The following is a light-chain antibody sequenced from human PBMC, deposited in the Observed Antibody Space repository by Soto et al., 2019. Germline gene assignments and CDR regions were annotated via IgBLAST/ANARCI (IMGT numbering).Light chain of an antibody. J-gene: IGKJ4*01. CDR1: QSISTW. CDR2: KAS. V-gene: IGKV1-5*03. Sequence: DIQMTQSPSTLSASVGDRVTITCRASQSISTWLAWYQPKPGKAPKLLIYKASSLEGGGPSRFSGSGSGTEFNITISSLQPDDFAPYYCQQYNTYPLTFGGGTTVDIE. CDR3: QQYNTYPLT.